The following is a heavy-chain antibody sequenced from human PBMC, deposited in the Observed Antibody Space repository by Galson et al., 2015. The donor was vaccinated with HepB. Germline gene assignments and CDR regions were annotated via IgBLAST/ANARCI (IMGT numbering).Heavy chain of an antibody. V-gene: IGHV3-30-3*01. J-gene: IGHJ4*02. CDR1: GFTFSSYA. CDR2: ISYDGSNK. Sequence: SLRLSCAASGFTFSSYAMHWVRQAPGKGLEWVAVISYDGSNKYYADSVKGRFTISRDNSKNTLYLQMNSLRAEDTAVYYCAREGWELLTFDYWGQGTLVTVSS. CDR3: AREGWELLTFDY. D-gene: IGHD1-26*01.